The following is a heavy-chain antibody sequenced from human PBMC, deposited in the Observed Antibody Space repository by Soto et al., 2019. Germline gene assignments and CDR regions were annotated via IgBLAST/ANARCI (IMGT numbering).Heavy chain of an antibody. CDR3: ASRMAAAGTVDWFDP. CDR2: IYHSGST. Sequence: SSETLSLTCAVSGGSISSSNWWSWVRQPPGKGLEWIGEIYHSGSTNYNPSLKSRVTISVDKSKNQFSLKLSSVTAADTAVYYCASRMAAAGTVDWFDPWGQGTLVTVSS. D-gene: IGHD6-13*01. J-gene: IGHJ5*02. V-gene: IGHV4-4*02. CDR1: GGSISSSNW.